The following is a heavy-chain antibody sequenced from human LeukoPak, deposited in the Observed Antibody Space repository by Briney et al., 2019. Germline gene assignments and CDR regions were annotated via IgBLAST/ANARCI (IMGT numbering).Heavy chain of an antibody. CDR2: IHSDGIST. J-gene: IGHJ3*02. CDR3: ARGENSGRGAFDI. D-gene: IGHD1-26*01. Sequence: PGGSLRLSCEASGFSFSTSWMHWVRQAPGKGLVWVSRIHSDGISTIYADSVKGRFTISRDNAKNTLYLQMNGLRAEDTAVYYCARGENSGRGAFDIWGQGTMVTVSS. V-gene: IGHV3-74*01. CDR1: GFSFSTSW.